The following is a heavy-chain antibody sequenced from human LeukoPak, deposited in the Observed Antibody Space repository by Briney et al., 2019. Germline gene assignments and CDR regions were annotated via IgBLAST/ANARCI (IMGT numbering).Heavy chain of an antibody. CDR1: GFTFRSYA. CDR2: ISGSGGSGGST. J-gene: IGHJ4*02. D-gene: IGHD3-10*01. V-gene: IGHV3-23*01. Sequence: GGSLRLSCAASGFTFRSYAMSWVRQAPGKGLEWVSAISGSGGSGGSTDYADSVKGRFTISRGNSKNTLYLQMNSLRAEDTAVYYCAKVPHYYYGSGSFQFDYWGQGTLVAVSS. CDR3: AKVPHYYYGSGSFQFDY.